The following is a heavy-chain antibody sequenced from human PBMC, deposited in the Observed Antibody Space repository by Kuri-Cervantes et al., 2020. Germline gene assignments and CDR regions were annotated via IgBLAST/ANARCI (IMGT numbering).Heavy chain of an antibody. CDR3: ARGAKWLGENWFDP. Sequence: GESLKISCAASGFTFSSYDMYWVRQATGKGLEWVSAIGTAGDTYYPGSVKGRFTISRENAKNSLYLQMNSLRAGDTAVYYCARGAKWLGENWFDPWGQGTLVTVSS. D-gene: IGHD6-19*01. CDR2: IGTAGDT. V-gene: IGHV3-13*01. J-gene: IGHJ5*02. CDR1: GFTFSSYD.